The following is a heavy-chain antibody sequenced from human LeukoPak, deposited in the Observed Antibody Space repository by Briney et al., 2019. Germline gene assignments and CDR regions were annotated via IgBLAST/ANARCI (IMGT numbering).Heavy chain of an antibody. Sequence: SETLSLTCTVSGGSISSYYWSWIRQPAGKGLEWIGRIYTSGSTNYNPFLKSRVTMSVDTSKNQFSLKLSSVTAADTAVYYCARDRGGIVVVPAAIGNWFDPWGQGTLVTVSS. CDR2: IYTSGST. CDR3: ARDRGGIVVVPAAIGNWFDP. V-gene: IGHV4-4*07. D-gene: IGHD2-2*01. CDR1: GGSISSYY. J-gene: IGHJ5*02.